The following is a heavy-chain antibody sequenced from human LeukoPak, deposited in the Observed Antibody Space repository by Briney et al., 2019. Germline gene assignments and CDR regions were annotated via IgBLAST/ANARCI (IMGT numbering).Heavy chain of an antibody. CDR2: ISYDGSNK. CDR1: GFTFSSYA. CDR3: ARIGGYCSGGSCFRAFDY. D-gene: IGHD2-15*01. V-gene: IGHV3-30*04. Sequence: QSGGSLRLSCAASGFTFSSYAMHWVRQAPGKGLEWVAVISYDGSNKYYADSVKGRFTISRDNAKNSLYLQMNSLRAEDTAVYYCARIGGYCSGGSCFRAFDYWGQGTLVTVSS. J-gene: IGHJ4*02.